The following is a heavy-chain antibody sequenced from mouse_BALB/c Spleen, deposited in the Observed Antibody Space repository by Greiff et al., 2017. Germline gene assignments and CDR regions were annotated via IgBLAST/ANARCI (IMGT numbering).Heavy chain of an antibody. V-gene: IGHV14-1*02. J-gene: IGHJ4*01. Sequence: EVQLQQSGAELVRPGALVKLSCKASGFNIKDYYMHWVKQRPEQGLEWIGWIDPENGNTIYDPKFQGKASITADTSSNTAYLQLSSLTSEDTAVYYCAREHYYGSSRAMDYWGQGTSVTVSS. CDR2: IDPENGNT. CDR1: GFNIKDYY. CDR3: AREHYYGSSRAMDY. D-gene: IGHD1-1*01.